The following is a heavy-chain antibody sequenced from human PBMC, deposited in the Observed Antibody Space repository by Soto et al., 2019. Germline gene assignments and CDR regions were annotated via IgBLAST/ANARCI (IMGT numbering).Heavy chain of an antibody. V-gene: IGHV4-30-4*08. J-gene: IGHJ4*02. CDR1: GGSISSGGYY. Sequence: PSETLSLTCTVSGGSISSGGYYWSWIRQHPGKGLEWIGYIYYSGSTYYNPSPESRMHMSLDATRNHYSLRLTSVTAADTAVYFCARAPVGLDTISYFDYWGQGKLVTVSS. D-gene: IGHD3-3*01. CDR2: IYYSGST. CDR3: ARAPVGLDTISYFDY.